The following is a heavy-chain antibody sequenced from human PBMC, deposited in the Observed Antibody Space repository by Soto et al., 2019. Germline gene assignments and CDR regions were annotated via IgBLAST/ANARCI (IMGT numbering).Heavy chain of an antibody. V-gene: IGHV3-23*01. J-gene: IGHJ4*02. D-gene: IGHD3-16*01. CDR2: ISVSGGST. CDR1: GFTFSSYA. CDR3: ASTTRYDPPYY. Sequence: EVQLLESGGGLVQPGGSLRLSCAASGFTFSSYAMSWVRQAPGKGLALVSGISVSGGSTYYADSVKGRFTISRDKSKTTLYLQMNSLRAVDTAVYYCASTTRYDPPYYWGQVTLVTVAS.